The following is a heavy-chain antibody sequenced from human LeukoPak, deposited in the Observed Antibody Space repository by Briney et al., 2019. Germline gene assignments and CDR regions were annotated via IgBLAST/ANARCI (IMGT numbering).Heavy chain of an antibody. CDR3: ARGIEVGSGYMDV. CDR1: GFTFDDYA. D-gene: IGHD3-22*01. J-gene: IGHJ6*03. V-gene: IGHV3-43D*03. Sequence: PGGSLRLSCAASGFTFDDYAMHWVRQASGKGLEWVSHITWDGGSTHYADSVEGRFTISRDNSKNTLYLQMNSLRAEDTAVYYCARGIEVGSGYMDVWGKGTTVTISS. CDR2: ITWDGGST.